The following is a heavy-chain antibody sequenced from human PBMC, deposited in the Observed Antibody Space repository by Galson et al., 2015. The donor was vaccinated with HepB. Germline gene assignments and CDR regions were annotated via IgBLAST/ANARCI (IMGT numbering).Heavy chain of an antibody. CDR3: ARESEAMIVV. J-gene: IGHJ4*02. CDR1: GGSISSSSYY. V-gene: IGHV4-39*07. D-gene: IGHD3-22*01. CDR2: IYYSGST. Sequence: SETLSLTCTVSGGSISSSSYYWGWIRQPPGKGLEWIGSIYYSGSTYYNPSLKSRVTISVDTSKNQFSLKLSSVTAADTAVYYCARESEAMIVVWGQGTLVTVSS.